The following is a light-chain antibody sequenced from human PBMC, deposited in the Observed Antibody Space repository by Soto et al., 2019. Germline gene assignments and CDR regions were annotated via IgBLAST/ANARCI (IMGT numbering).Light chain of an antibody. CDR1: QSFSSSY. CDR2: GAS. V-gene: IGKV3-20*01. J-gene: IGKJ5*01. CDR3: QQYGTSIT. Sequence: EIVLTQSPGTLSLSPGERATVSCRASQSFSSSYLAWYQQKPGQAPRLLIYGASSGATGIPDRFSGSGSGTDFTLTISRLEPEDFAVYYCQQYGTSITFGQGTRLEI.